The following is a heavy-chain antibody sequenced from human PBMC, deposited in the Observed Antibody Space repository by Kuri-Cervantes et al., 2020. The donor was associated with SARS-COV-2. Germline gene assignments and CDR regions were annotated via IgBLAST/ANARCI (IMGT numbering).Heavy chain of an antibody. J-gene: IGHJ5*02. CDR2: IYYSGST. V-gene: IGHV4-39*07. CDR1: RGSISSGGHY. CDR3: ARGVRRGTMVRGVIITSSLWFDP. Sequence: SETLSLTCVVSRGSISSGGHYWGWVRQPPGKGLEWIGSIYYSGSTYYNPSLKSRVTISVDTSKNQFSLKLSSVTAADTAVYYCARGVRRGTMVRGVIITSSLWFDPWGQGTLVTVSS. D-gene: IGHD3-10*01.